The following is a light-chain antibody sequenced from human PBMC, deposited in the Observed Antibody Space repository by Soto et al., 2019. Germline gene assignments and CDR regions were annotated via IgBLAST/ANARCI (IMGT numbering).Light chain of an antibody. CDR2: WAS. CDR3: QQYFSTPLT. CDR1: QNVLYSSNNKNY. V-gene: IGKV4-1*01. Sequence: DIVMTQSPDSLAVSLGERATINCRSSQNVLYSSNNKNYLAWYQQKPGQAPKLLIYWASTRESGVPDRFSGSGSGTDFTLTISSLQAEDVAVYYCQQYFSTPLTFGPGTKVDIK. J-gene: IGKJ3*01.